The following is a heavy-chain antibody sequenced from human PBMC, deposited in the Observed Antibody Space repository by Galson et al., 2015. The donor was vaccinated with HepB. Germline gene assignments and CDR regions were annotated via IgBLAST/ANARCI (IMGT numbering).Heavy chain of an antibody. CDR3: AREGCSGGSCYSRPVDVFDV. D-gene: IGHD2-15*01. Sequence: SVKVSCKASGGTFSNYAISWVRQAPGEGPEYMGRITPVLNIANYAQKFQGRVSITADKSTTTAYMELSSLRSEDTAVYYCAREGCSGGSCYSRPVDVFDVWGQGTMVTVSS. J-gene: IGHJ3*01. V-gene: IGHV1-69*10. CDR1: GGTFSNYA. CDR2: ITPVLNIA.